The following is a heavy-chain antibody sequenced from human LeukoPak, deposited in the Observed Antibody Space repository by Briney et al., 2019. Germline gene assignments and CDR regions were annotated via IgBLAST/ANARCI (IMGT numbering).Heavy chain of an antibody. J-gene: IGHJ4*02. Sequence: SETLSLTCAVSGVSFNDYYWSWVRQTPGKGLEWIGEINHSGYTNDSPSLKSRVTLSIDTSRKQFSLNLRSVTVADSGIYYCTRMTTGHDYWGQGTLVTVYS. CDR3: TRMTTGHDY. D-gene: IGHD4-17*01. V-gene: IGHV4-34*01. CDR2: INHSGYT. CDR1: GVSFNDYY.